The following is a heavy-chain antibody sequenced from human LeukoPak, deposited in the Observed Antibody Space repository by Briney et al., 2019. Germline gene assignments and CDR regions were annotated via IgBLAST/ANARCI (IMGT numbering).Heavy chain of an antibody. CDR2: IYPGGSDT. CDR3: ARPHASES. Sequence: GESPKISCKGSGYSFTSYWIGWVREMPRRGLEWMGIIYPGGSDTRYSPSFQGQVTISADKSISTAYLQWSSLKASETAMYYCARPHASESWGEGTLVTVSS. V-gene: IGHV5-51*01. CDR1: GYSFTSYW. J-gene: IGHJ4*02.